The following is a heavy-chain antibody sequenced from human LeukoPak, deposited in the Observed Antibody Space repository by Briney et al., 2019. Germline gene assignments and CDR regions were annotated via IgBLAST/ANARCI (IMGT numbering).Heavy chain of an antibody. CDR3: ASVSRDASYLDH. V-gene: IGHV3-11*01. J-gene: IGHJ4*02. CDR1: GFTFSDYY. CDR2: ISSSGSTI. D-gene: IGHD1-26*01. Sequence: GGSLRLSCAASGFTFSDYYMSWIRQAPGKGLERVSYISSSGSTIYYADSVKGRFTISRDNAKNSLYLQMNSLRAEDTAVYYCASVSRDASYLDHWGQGTLVTVSS.